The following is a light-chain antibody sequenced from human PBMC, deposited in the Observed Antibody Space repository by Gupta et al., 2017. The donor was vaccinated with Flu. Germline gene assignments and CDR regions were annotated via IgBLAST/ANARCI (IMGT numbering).Light chain of an antibody. CDR3: QQYYGTPPLHI. CDR2: WAS. CDR1: QSILYNSNKKTY. J-gene: IGKJ2*01. Sequence: GERATINCRSSQSILYNSNKKTYLAWYQQKPGQPPRLLIYWASTRQSGVPDRFSGSGSGTDFTLTISSLQAEDVAIYYCQQYYGTPPLHIFGQGTKLEI. V-gene: IGKV4-1*01.